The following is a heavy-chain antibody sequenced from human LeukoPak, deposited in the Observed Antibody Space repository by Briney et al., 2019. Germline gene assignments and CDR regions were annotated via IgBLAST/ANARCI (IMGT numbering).Heavy chain of an antibody. J-gene: IGHJ3*02. Sequence: PSETLSLTCTVSGGSISSGGYYWSWIRQHPGKGLEWIGYIYYSGSTYYNPSLKSRVTTSVDTSKNQFSLKLSSVTAADTAVYYCARDPSYYCDSSGPRDAFDIWGQGTMVTVSS. CDR1: GGSISSGGYY. D-gene: IGHD3-22*01. V-gene: IGHV4-31*03. CDR2: IYYSGST. CDR3: ARDPSYYCDSSGPRDAFDI.